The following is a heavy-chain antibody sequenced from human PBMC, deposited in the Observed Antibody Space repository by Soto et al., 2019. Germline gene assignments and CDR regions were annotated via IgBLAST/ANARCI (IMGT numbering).Heavy chain of an antibody. CDR2: ISGGGDAT. V-gene: IGHV3-23*01. D-gene: IGHD3-10*01. CDR3: ARKVSGSTGRPDLWYFDL. CDR1: GFTFSGYA. Sequence: EVHLLDSGGGLVQPGGSLRLSCAASGFTFSGYALTWVRQAPGKGREWVSAISGGGDATFYADSVKGRLPTSRDNSPNPLYLPMNTLRAEATAVYYCARKVSGSTGRPDLWYFDLWGRGTLVTVSS. J-gene: IGHJ2*01.